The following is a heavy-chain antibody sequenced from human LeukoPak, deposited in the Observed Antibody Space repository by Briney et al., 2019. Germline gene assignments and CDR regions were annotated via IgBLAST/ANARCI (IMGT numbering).Heavy chain of an antibody. Sequence: ASVKVSCKASGYTFTGYYMHWVRQAPGQGLEWMGWINPNSGGTNYAQKFQGRVTMTRDTSISTAYMELSRLRSDDTAVYYCARERGGGTAMAYYYYMDVWGKGTTVTVSS. D-gene: IGHD5-18*01. CDR2: INPNSGGT. V-gene: IGHV1-2*02. J-gene: IGHJ6*03. CDR1: GYTFTGYY. CDR3: ARERGGGTAMAYYYYMDV.